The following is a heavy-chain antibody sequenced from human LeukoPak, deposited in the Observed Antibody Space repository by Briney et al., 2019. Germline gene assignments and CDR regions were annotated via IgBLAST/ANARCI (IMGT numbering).Heavy chain of an antibody. J-gene: IGHJ3*02. V-gene: IGHV1-2*02. CDR1: GYTFTGYY. Sequence: GASVKVSCKASGYTFTGYYMHWVRQAPGQGLEWMGWINPNSGGTNYAQKFQGRVTMTRDTSISTAYMELSRLRSDDTAVYYCARHDYYDSSCYYFFGAFDIWGQGTMVTVSS. CDR2: INPNSGGT. D-gene: IGHD3-22*01. CDR3: ARHDYYDSSCYYFFGAFDI.